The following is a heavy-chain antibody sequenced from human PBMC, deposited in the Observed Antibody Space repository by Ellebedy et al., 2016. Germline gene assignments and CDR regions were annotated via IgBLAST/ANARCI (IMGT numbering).Heavy chain of an antibody. Sequence: SETLSLTXSVSGGSFSGSDSFWGWTRQAPGKGLEWIGNIYLRGSTYYNPSLKSRVTISVDTANNQFFLKLSSVTAADTAVYYCARHPSGTALDHVDVWGKGTTVTVSS. D-gene: IGHD1-1*01. CDR1: GGSFSGSDSF. V-gene: IGHV4-39*01. CDR2: IYLRGST. J-gene: IGHJ6*04. CDR3: ARHPSGTALDHVDV.